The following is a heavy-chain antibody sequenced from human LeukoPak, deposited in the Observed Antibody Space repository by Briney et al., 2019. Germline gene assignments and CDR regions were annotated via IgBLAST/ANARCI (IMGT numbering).Heavy chain of an antibody. V-gene: IGHV3-49*04. CDR2: IRTKVYGETT. D-gene: IGHD2-8*01. Sequence: GGSLRLSCPPSGFTSADYAIGWARQAPGQGLEWLGFIRTKVYGETTVYAASVKGRFTLSRDDSSNLAYLEMNTPQTEDTAMYYRTTIVPSLKYWGQGTLVTVSS. J-gene: IGHJ4*02. CDR1: GFTSADYA. CDR3: TTIVPSLKY.